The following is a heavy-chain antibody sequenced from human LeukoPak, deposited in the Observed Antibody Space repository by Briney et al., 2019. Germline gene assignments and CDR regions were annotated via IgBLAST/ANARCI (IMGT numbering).Heavy chain of an antibody. CDR1: GFTFSTYA. Sequence: GRSLRLSCAASGFTFSTYAMHWVRQAPGKGLEYVSAISSYGGSTYYADSVKGRFTISRDNSKNTLYLQMSSLRAEDTAVYYCVPLPIAVAGTHLLDYRGQGTLVTVSS. CDR3: VPLPIAVAGTHLLDY. V-gene: IGHV3-64D*09. J-gene: IGHJ4*02. D-gene: IGHD6-19*01. CDR2: ISSYGGST.